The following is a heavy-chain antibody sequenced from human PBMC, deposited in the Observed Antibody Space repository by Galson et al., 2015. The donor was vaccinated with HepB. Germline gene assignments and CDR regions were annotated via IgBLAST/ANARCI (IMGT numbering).Heavy chain of an antibody. CDR3: ARAKYSSGYHSFDY. D-gene: IGHD3-22*01. Sequence: SLRLSCAASGFTFSSYAMHWVRQAPGKGLEWVAVISYDGSNKYYADSVKGRFTISRDNSKNTLYLQMNSLRAEDTAVYYCARAKYSSGYHSFDYWGQGTLVTVSS. CDR1: GFTFSSYA. V-gene: IGHV3-30*04. J-gene: IGHJ4*02. CDR2: ISYDGSNK.